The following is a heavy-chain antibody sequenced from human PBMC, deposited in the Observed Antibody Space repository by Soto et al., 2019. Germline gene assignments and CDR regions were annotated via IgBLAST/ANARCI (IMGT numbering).Heavy chain of an antibody. Sequence: ASVKVSCKASGYTFTNFGISWVRQAPGQGLEWMGWISAYNGNTNYAQKLQGRVTMTTDTSTSTAYMELRSLRSDDTAVYYCARASIAARYGMDVWGQGTTVTVSS. V-gene: IGHV1-18*01. J-gene: IGHJ6*02. D-gene: IGHD6-6*01. CDR3: ARASIAARYGMDV. CDR2: ISAYNGNT. CDR1: GYTFTNFG.